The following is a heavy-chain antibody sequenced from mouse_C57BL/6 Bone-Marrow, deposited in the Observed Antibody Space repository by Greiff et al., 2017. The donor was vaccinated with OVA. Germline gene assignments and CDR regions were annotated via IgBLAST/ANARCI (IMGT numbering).Heavy chain of an antibody. CDR3: ARTKAQGGYFDY. Sequence: VQLKQSGPELVKPGASVKISCKASGYSFTGYYMNWVKQSPEKSLEWIGEINPSTGGTTYNQKFKAKATLTVDKSSSTAYMQLKSLTSEDSAVYYCARTKAQGGYFDYWGQGTTLTVSS. CDR1: GYSFTGYY. J-gene: IGHJ2*01. CDR2: INPSTGGT. D-gene: IGHD1-3*01. V-gene: IGHV1-42*01.